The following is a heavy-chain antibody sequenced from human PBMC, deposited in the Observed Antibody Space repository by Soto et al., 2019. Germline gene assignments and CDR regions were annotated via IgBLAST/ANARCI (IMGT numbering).Heavy chain of an antibody. V-gene: IGHV4-59*01. Sequence: SETLSLTCTVSGGSISSYYWSWIRQPPGKGLEWIGYIYYSGSTNYNPSLKSRVTISVDTSKNQFSLKLSSVTAADTAVYYCARDQMYSSGWYTYWGQGALVTVSS. D-gene: IGHD6-19*01. CDR2: IYYSGST. CDR1: GGSISSYY. J-gene: IGHJ4*02. CDR3: ARDQMYSSGWYTY.